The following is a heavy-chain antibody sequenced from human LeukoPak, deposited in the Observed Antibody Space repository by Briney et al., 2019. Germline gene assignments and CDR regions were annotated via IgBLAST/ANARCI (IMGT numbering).Heavy chain of an antibody. Sequence: GRSLRLSCAASGFTFSSYGMHWVRQAPGKGLEWVAVISYDGSNKYYADSVKGRFTISRDNSKNTLYLQMNSLRAEDTAVYYCAKEMRSDILTGYSAPFYYYHYGMDVWGQGTTVTVSS. CDR3: AKEMRSDILTGYSAPFYYYHYGMDV. CDR1: GFTFSSYG. J-gene: IGHJ6*02. CDR2: ISYDGSNK. D-gene: IGHD3-9*01. V-gene: IGHV3-30*18.